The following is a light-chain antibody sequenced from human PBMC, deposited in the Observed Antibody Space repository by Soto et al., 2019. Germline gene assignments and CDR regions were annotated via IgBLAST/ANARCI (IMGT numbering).Light chain of an antibody. V-gene: IGLV2-8*01. Sequence: QSALTQPPSSSGSPGQSVTISSTGTSSDVGGYNYVAWYQQHPGTAPKLMIYEVSTRPSRDPERFSGSKPDNTASLTVSSLWAEEVGYYILAPQSSSTEIFVFGPGTK. CDR3: APQSSSTEIFV. CDR1: SSDVGGYNY. CDR2: EVS. J-gene: IGLJ1*01.